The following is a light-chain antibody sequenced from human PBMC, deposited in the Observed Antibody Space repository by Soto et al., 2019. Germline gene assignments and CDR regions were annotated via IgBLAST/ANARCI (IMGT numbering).Light chain of an antibody. J-gene: IGKJ1*01. Sequence: EIVLAQSPATLSLSPGERATLSCRASQSVSSYLLWYQQKPGQAPRVLIYAASNRATGIPDRFSGSGSGTDFTLTISRLEPEDFAVYYCQQYGSSPQTFGQGTKVDIK. CDR2: AAS. CDR3: QQYGSSPQT. CDR1: QSVSSY. V-gene: IGKV3-20*01.